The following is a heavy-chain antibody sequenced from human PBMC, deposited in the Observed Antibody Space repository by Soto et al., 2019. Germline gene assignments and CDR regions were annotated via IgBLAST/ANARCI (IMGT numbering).Heavy chain of an antibody. V-gene: IGHV3-23*01. Sequence: GGSLRLSCAASGFTFSSYAMSWVRQAPGKGLEWVSAISGSGGSTYYADSVKGRFTISRDNSKNTLYLQMNGLRAEDTAVFYCAKFTKFPLQPGRFPPFDYWGQGTLVTVSS. CDR2: ISGSGGST. CDR3: AKFTKFPLQPGRFPPFDY. CDR1: GFTFSSYA. J-gene: IGHJ4*02. D-gene: IGHD3-10*02.